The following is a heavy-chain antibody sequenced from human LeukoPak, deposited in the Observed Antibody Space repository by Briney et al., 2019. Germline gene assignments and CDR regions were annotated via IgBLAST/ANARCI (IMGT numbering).Heavy chain of an antibody. CDR1: GGSFSSYY. J-gene: IGHJ6*02. V-gene: IGHV4-4*07. D-gene: IGHD1-14*01. CDR3: ARQPPQYYGTDV. Sequence: PSETLSLTCTVSGGSFSSYYWSWIRQPAGKGLEWIGRIYTSGSTNYNPSVKSRVTMSVDTSNNQFSLKLTSVTAADTAVYYCARQPPQYYGTDVWGQGTTVIVSS. CDR2: IYTSGST.